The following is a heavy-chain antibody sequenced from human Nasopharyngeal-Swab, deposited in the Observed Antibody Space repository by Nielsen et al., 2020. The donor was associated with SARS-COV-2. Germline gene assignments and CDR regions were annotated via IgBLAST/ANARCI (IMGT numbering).Heavy chain of an antibody. V-gene: IGHV4-39*01. D-gene: IGHD3-9*01. CDR3: ARAGTYYDILTGYGFGYYFDY. CDR2: IYYSGST. J-gene: IGHJ4*02. Sequence: SETLSLTCTVSGGSISSSSYYWGWIRQPPGKGLEWLGSIYYSGSTYYNPSLKSRVTISVDTSKNQFSLKLSSVTAADTAVYYCARAGTYYDILTGYGFGYYFDYWGQGTLVTVSS. CDR1: GGSISSSSYY.